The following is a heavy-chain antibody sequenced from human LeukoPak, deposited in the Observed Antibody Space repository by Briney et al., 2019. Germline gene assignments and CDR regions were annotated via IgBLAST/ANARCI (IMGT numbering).Heavy chain of an antibody. V-gene: IGHV3-30*18. Sequence: GGSLRLSCAASGFTFSSYGMHWVRQAPGKGLEWVAVISYDGSNKYYADSVKGRFTISRDNSKNTLYLQTNSLRAEDTAVYYCAKRGEEMATIRLYYYGMDVWGQGTTVTVSS. D-gene: IGHD5-24*01. J-gene: IGHJ6*02. CDR1: GFTFSSYG. CDR3: AKRGEEMATIRLYYYGMDV. CDR2: ISYDGSNK.